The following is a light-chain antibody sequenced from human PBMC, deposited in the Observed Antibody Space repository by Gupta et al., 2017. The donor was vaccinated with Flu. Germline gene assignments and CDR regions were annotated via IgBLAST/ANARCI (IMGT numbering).Light chain of an antibody. J-gene: IGKJ1*01. V-gene: IGKV2-30*01. CDR3: MQGSRWPWA. CDR2: QVS. CDR1: QSLVYSDGNIY. Sequence: DVVMTQSPLSLPVAFGQPASISCRFSQSLVYSDGNIYLHWFQQRPGQSPRRLIYQVSHRESGVPDRFSGSGSGTDFTLKISSVEAEDVGVYYCMQGSRWPWAFGQGTKVEI.